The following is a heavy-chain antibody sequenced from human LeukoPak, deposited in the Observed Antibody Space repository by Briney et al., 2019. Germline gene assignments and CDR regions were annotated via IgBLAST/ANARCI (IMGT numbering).Heavy chain of an antibody. D-gene: IGHD5-18*01. J-gene: IGHJ4*02. CDR1: GYTFTSYA. Sequence: GASVKVSCKASGYTFTSYAMHWVRQAPGQRLEWMGWINAGNGNTKYSQKFQGRVTITRDTSASTAYMELSSLRSEDTAVYYCARERDSGYSSLNSYFDYWGQGTLVTVSS. CDR3: ARERDSGYSSLNSYFDY. V-gene: IGHV1-3*01. CDR2: INAGNGNT.